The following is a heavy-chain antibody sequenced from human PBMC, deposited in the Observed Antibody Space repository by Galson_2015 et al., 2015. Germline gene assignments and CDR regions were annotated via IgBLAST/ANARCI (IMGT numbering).Heavy chain of an antibody. D-gene: IGHD3-10*01. CDR3: ARDLWFGETIPFDY. V-gene: IGHV4-39*07. CDR1: GGSISSSSYY. CDR2: IYYSGST. Sequence: ETLSLTCTVSGGSISSSSYYWGWIRQPPGKGLEWIGSIYYSGSTNYNPSLKSRVTISVDTSKNQFSLKLSSVTAADTAVYYCARDLWFGETIPFDYWGQGTLVTVSS. J-gene: IGHJ4*02.